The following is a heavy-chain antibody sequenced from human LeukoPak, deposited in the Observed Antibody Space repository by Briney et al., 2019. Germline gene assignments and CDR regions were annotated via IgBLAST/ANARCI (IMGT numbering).Heavy chain of an antibody. CDR3: ARETLRIAVIDY. D-gene: IGHD6-19*01. CDR2: ISSSGSTI. V-gene: IGHV3-11*01. CDR1: GFTLSDYY. Sequence: GGSLRLSCAASGFTLSDYYMSWIRQAPGKGLEWVSYISSSGSTIYYADSVKGRFTISRDNAKNSLYLQMNSLRAEDTAVYYCARETLRIAVIDYWGQGTLVTVSS. J-gene: IGHJ4*02.